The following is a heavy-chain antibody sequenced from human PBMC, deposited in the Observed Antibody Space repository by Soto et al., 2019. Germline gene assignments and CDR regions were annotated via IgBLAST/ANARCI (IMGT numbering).Heavy chain of an antibody. V-gene: IGHV1-18*01. CDR3: AVLAVAGYYFDY. CDR1: GYTFTSYG. D-gene: IGHD6-19*01. CDR2: ISAYNGNT. Sequence: ASVKVSCKASGYTFTSYGISWVRQAPGQGLEWMGWISAYNGNTNYAQKLQGRVTMTTDTSTSTAYMELRSLRSDDTAVDYCAVLAVAGYYFDYWGQGTLVTVSS. J-gene: IGHJ4*02.